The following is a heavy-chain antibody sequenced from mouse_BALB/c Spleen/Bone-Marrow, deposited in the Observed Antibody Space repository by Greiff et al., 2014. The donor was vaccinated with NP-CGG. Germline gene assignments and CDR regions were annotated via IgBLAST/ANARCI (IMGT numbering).Heavy chain of an antibody. CDR1: GYSITSDYA. CDR3: ARYYGSSYYAMDY. CDR2: ISYSGST. V-gene: IGHV3-2*02. D-gene: IGHD1-1*01. J-gene: IGHJ4*01. Sequence: DVQLVESGPGLVKPSQSLPLTCTVTGYSITSDYAWNWIRQFPGNKLEWMGYISYSGSTSYNPSLKSRISITRDTSKNQFFLQLNSVTTEDTATYYCARYYGSSYYAMDYWGQGTSVTVSS.